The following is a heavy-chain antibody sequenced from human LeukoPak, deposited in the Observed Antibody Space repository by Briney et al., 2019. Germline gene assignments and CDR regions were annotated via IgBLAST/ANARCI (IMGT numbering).Heavy chain of an antibody. J-gene: IGHJ4*02. V-gene: IGHV3-21*01. D-gene: IGHD6-19*01. CDR3: ARSRVAVAGSDY. Sequence: GGSLRLSCAASGFTFSSYSMNWVRRAPGKGLEWVSSISTSSSYIYYADSVKGRFTLSRDNAKNSLYLQMNSLRAEDTAVYYCARSRVAVAGSDYWGQGTLVTVSS. CDR1: GFTFSSYS. CDR2: ISTSSSYI.